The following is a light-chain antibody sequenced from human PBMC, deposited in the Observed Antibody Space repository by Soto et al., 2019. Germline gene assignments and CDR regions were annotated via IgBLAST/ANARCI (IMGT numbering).Light chain of an antibody. CDR2: SNS. Sequence: QAVVTQPPSASGTPGQRVTISCSGSSSSIASNTVNWYQQLPGTAPKLLIHSNSQRPSGVPDRFSGSKSGTSASLAISGLQSEDEADYYCAAWDDNLNRVLFGGGTKVTVL. CDR3: AAWDDNLNRVL. J-gene: IGLJ2*01. V-gene: IGLV1-44*01. CDR1: SSSIASNT.